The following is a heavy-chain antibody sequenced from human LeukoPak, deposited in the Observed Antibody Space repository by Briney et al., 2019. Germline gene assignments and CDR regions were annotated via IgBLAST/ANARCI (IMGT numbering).Heavy chain of an antibody. Sequence: GGSLRLSCAASGFTFSSYSMNWVRQAPGKGLEWVANIKQDGSEKYYVDSVKGRFTISRDNAKNSLYLQMNSLRAEDTAVYYCARARYDFWSGYYNYYYYYMDVWGKGTTVTVSS. D-gene: IGHD3-3*01. J-gene: IGHJ6*03. V-gene: IGHV3-7*01. CDR1: GFTFSSYS. CDR3: ARARYDFWSGYYNYYYYYMDV. CDR2: IKQDGSEK.